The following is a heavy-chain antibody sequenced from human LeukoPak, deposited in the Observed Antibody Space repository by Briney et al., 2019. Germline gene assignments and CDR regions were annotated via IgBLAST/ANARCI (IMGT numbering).Heavy chain of an antibody. CDR2: TYYSGST. J-gene: IGHJ4*02. V-gene: IGHV4-59*01. CDR3: ARLTLYSYVNLDY. Sequence: SEALSLTCTVSGGSISSNYWSWIRQPPGKGLEWIGYTYYSGSTSYNPSLTSRVTISVDTSNNQFSLKLSSVTAADTAVYYCARLTLYSYVNLDYWGQGTLVTVSS. D-gene: IGHD5-18*01. CDR1: GGSISSNY.